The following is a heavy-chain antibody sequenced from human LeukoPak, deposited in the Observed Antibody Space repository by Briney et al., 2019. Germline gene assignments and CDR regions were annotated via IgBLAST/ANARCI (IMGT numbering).Heavy chain of an antibody. D-gene: IGHD3-3*01. CDR3: ARQYYDFWSGSTPGAFDI. CDR2: IYPGDSDT. J-gene: IGHJ3*02. CDR1: GYSFTSYW. V-gene: IGHV5-51*01. Sequence: GGSLKISCKGSGYSFTSYWIRWVRQMPGKGLGWMGIIYPGDSDTRYSPSFQGQVTISADKSISTAYLQWSSLKASDTAMYYCARQYYDFWSGSTPGAFDIWGQGTMVTVSS.